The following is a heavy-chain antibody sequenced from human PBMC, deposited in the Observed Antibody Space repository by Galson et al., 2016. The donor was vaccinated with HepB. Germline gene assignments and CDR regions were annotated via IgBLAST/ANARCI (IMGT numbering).Heavy chain of an antibody. CDR2: IYDSGSP. CDR3: AREVSRAARGTTFWYFDL. CDR1: GGSISSAETY. Sequence: TVSGGSISSAETYWTWIRQAPGKGLEWIGYIYDSGSPSYNPSLKSRVAISIDMSKRQVSLKVTSVTATDTAVYFCAREVSRAARGTTFWYFDLWGRGTLVTVSS. J-gene: IGHJ2*01. V-gene: IGHV4-61*08. D-gene: IGHD6-13*01.